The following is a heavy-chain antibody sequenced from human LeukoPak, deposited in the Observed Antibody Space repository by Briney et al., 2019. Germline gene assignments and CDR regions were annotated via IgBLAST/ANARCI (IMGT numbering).Heavy chain of an antibody. Sequence: GGSLRLSCAASGFTFSNAWMSWVRQAPGKGLEWVGRVKSKTNGGTIDYAAPVKGRFTISRDDSKNTLYLQMNSLKTEDTALYFCTKFDYAAFEYWGQGALVTVSS. D-gene: IGHD4-17*01. J-gene: IGHJ4*02. V-gene: IGHV3-15*01. CDR3: TKFDYAAFEY. CDR1: GFTFSNAW. CDR2: VKSKTNGGTI.